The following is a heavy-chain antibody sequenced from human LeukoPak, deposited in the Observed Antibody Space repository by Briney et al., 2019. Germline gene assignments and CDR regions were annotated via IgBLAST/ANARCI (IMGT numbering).Heavy chain of an antibody. CDR1: GFTFSSYW. CDR2: IKQDGSEK. V-gene: IGHV3-7*01. D-gene: IGHD1-1*01. Sequence: GGSLRLSCAASGFTFSSYWMSWVRQAPGKGLERVTNIKQDGSEKYYVDSVKGRFTISRDNAKNSLYLQMNSLRAEDTAVYYCARDQLELGFDPWGQETLVTVSS. J-gene: IGHJ5*02. CDR3: ARDQLELGFDP.